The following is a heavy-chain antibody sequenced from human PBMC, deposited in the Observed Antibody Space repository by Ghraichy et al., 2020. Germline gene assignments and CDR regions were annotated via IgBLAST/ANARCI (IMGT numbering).Heavy chain of an antibody. J-gene: IGHJ5*02. CDR3: AKAWGYCSGGTCPSYNWFAP. CDR2: ISANGGST. V-gene: IGHV3-23*01. D-gene: IGHD2-15*01. CDR1: GFTFSSYV. Sequence: GGSLRLSCAASGFTFSSYVMSWVRQAPGKGLEWVSSISANGGSTYYADSVKGRFIISRDNSKDTLYLLMNSVRAEDAATYYCAKAWGYCSGGTCPSYNWFAPWGQGTLVTVSS.